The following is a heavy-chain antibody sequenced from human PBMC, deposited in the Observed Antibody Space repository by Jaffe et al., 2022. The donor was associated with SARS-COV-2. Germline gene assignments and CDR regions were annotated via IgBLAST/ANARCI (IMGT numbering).Heavy chain of an antibody. J-gene: IGHJ1*01. CDR1: GFTFSSSA. D-gene: IGHD2-2*01. CDR3: AAETDCSSANCYRHFQH. Sequence: QVQLVESGGGVVQPGGSLTLSCEASGFTFSSSAMHWVRQAPGKGLEWVAVTSFDGNKKYYVDSVKGRFTISRDNSKNTLYLQMNSLSAEDTSLYYCAAETDCSSANCYRHFQHWGQGTPVIVSS. V-gene: IGHV3-30*04. CDR2: TSFDGNKK.